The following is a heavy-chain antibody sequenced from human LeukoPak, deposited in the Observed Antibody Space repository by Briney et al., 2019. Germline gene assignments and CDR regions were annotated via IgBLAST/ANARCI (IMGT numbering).Heavy chain of an antibody. CDR3: AGGRSSWPFQH. J-gene: IGHJ1*01. V-gene: IGHV4-34*01. Sequence: SETLSLTCAVYGGSFSGYYWSWIRQPPGKGLEWIGEINHSGSTNYNPSLKSRVTIPVDTSKNQFSLKLSSVTAADTAVYYCAGGRSSWPFQHWGQGTLVTVSS. CDR1: GGSFSGYY. CDR2: INHSGST. D-gene: IGHD6-13*01.